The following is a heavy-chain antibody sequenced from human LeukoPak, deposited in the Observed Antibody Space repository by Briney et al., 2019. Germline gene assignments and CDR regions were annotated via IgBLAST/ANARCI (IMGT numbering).Heavy chain of an antibody. CDR1: GYSISSGYY. CDR3: ARSGYCSGGSCYPEDYFDY. J-gene: IGHJ4*02. Sequence: NASETLSLTCAVSGYSISSGYYWGWIRQPPGKGLEWIGSIYHSGSTYHNPSLKSRVTISVDTSKNQFSLKLSSVTAADTAVYYCARSGYCSGGSCYPEDYFDYWGQGTLVTVSS. D-gene: IGHD2-15*01. V-gene: IGHV4-38-2*01. CDR2: IYHSGST.